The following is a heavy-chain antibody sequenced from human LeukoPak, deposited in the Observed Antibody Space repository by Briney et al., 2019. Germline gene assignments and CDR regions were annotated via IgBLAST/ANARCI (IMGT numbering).Heavy chain of an antibody. J-gene: IGHJ4*02. CDR3: ATGPVRGYSYGYSDY. CDR1: GGTFSSYA. Sequence: ASVKVSCKASGGTFSSYAISWVRQAPGQGLEWMGGIIPIFGTANYAQKFQGRVTITTDESTSTAYMELSSLRSEDTAVYYCATGPVRGYSYGYSDYWGQRTLVTVSS. D-gene: IGHD5-18*01. CDR2: IIPIFGTA. V-gene: IGHV1-69*05.